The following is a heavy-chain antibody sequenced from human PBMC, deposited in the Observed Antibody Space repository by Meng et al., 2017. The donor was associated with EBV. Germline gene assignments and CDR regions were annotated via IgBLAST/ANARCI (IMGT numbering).Heavy chain of an antibody. Sequence: GQLVQSAAEVKKPGSSVKVSCKTSGGPFRYYAISWVRQAPGQGLEWLGGFLPRLGAPNYAQKFHGRVKITADESTSTHYMDLSSLRSEDTAIYYCASESGRGYTPDYWGQGTLVTVSS. CDR3: ASESGRGYTPDY. D-gene: IGHD3-10*01. CDR1: GGPFRYYA. J-gene: IGHJ4*02. V-gene: IGHV1-69*01. CDR2: FLPRLGAP.